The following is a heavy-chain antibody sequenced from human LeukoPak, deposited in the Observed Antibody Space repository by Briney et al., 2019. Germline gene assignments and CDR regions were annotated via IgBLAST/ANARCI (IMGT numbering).Heavy chain of an antibody. CDR2: ISSSSSYI. Sequence: GGSLRLSCAASGFTFSSYSMNWVRQAPGKGLEWVSSISSSSSYIYYADSVKGRFTISRDNAKNSLYLQMNSLRAEDTAVYYCARVGYSYGPNYMDVWGKGTTATVSS. CDR1: GFTFSSYS. J-gene: IGHJ6*03. CDR3: ARVGYSYGPNYMDV. D-gene: IGHD5-18*01. V-gene: IGHV3-21*01.